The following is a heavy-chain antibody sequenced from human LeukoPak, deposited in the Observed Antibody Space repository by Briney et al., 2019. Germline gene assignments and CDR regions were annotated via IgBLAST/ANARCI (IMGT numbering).Heavy chain of an antibody. J-gene: IGHJ4*02. CDR3: AKAGWDHGDFDC. CDR1: GFTVSSNY. D-gene: IGHD1-26*01. CDR2: IYSGGST. Sequence: GALRLSCAASGFTVSSNYMSWVGQAPGTGLEWVAVIYSGGSTYYADSVKGRFTISRDNSKTTLYLQLNSLRTEDTAIYYCAKAGWDHGDFDCWGQGTLVTVSS. V-gene: IGHV3-53*01.